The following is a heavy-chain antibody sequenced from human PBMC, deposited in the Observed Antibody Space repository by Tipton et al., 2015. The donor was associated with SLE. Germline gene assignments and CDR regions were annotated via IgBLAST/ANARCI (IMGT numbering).Heavy chain of an antibody. CDR1: GGSISSYY. CDR3: ARRRYSSSSRPYWYFDL. D-gene: IGHD6-6*01. J-gene: IGHJ2*01. V-gene: IGHV4-59*08. CDR2: IYYSGST. Sequence: TLSLTCTVSGGSISSYYWSWIRQPPGKGLEWIGYIYYSGSTNYNPSLKSRVTISVDTSKNRFSLKLSSVTAADTAVYYCARRRYSSSSRPYWYFDLWGRGTLVTVSS.